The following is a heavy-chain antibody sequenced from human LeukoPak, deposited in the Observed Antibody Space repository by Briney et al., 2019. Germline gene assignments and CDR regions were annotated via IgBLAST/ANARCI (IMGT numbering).Heavy chain of an antibody. J-gene: IGHJ3*02. CDR3: VRDTFSSDAFDI. V-gene: IGHV3-21*01. CDR2: NSTSSSYI. Sequence: PGGSQRLSCAATEHTFSSYSTNCAPQPPEKALEWVSSNSTSSSYIHSTDSVKGRFTVSRDNAKNSLYLQMNSLRAEDTAVYYCVRDTFSSDAFDIWGQGTMVTVSS. CDR1: EHTFSSYS. D-gene: IGHD3-16*01.